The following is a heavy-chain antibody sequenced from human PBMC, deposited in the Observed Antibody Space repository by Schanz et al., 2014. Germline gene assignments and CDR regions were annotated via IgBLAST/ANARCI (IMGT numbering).Heavy chain of an antibody. CDR2: IFFRGST. CDR1: GGSISSGGYS. J-gene: IGHJ6*02. CDR3: YGMDV. V-gene: IGHV4-30-4*07. Sequence: QVQLQESGPGLVKPSQTLSLTCAVSGGSISSGGYSWNWIRQPPGKGLEWIVYIFFRGSTYYNPSLKSRVAISIDPSKNQFSLRLTSVTAADTAVYYCYGMDVWGQGTTVTVSS.